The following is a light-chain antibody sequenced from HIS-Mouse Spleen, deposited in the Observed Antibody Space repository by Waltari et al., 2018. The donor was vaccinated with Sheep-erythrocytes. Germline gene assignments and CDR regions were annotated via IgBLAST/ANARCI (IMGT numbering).Light chain of an antibody. CDR3: CSYAGSSTPWV. J-gene: IGLJ3*02. CDR2: EGS. Sequence: QSALTQPASVSGSPGQSITISCTGTSSDVGSYNLVSWYQPHPGKAPKLMIYEGSKRLSGVSNRFSGSKSGNTASLTISGLQAEDEADYYCCSYAGSSTPWVFGGGTKLTVL. CDR1: SSDVGSYNL. V-gene: IGLV2-23*01.